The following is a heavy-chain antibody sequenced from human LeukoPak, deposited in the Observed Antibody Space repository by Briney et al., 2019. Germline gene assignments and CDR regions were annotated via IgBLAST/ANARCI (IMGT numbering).Heavy chain of an antibody. J-gene: IGHJ1*01. CDR3: ARGDGYNDAEYLQH. CDR2: ILYDGSNK. CDR1: GFPFMSYG. Sequence: GALRLSWAAAGFPFMSYGMHGVRQAPGKGLEWVAVILYDGSNKYYGDSVKGRFTISRDTSKKTLYLQMTSLRVEDTAVYYCARGDGYNDAEYLQHWGQGTLVTVS. D-gene: IGHD5-24*01. V-gene: IGHV3-33*01.